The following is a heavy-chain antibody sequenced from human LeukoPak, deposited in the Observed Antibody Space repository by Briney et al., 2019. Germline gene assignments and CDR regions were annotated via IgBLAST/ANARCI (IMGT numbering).Heavy chain of an antibody. Sequence: GGSLRLSCAASGFTFSNYWMSWVRQAPGKGLEWMANIKHDGSDKYSVDSVKGRFTISRDNAKNSLYLQMNSLRAEDTAVYYCGRDAPFLWPPKTSYSFGMAVGGQGPTVTVS. CDR1: GFTFSNYW. CDR3: GRDAPFLWPPKTSYSFGMAV. D-gene: IGHD2-21*01. V-gene: IGHV3-7*01. CDR2: IKHDGSDK. J-gene: IGHJ6*02.